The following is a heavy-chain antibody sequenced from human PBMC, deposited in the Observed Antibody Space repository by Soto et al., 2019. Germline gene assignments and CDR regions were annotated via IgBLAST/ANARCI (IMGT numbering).Heavy chain of an antibody. CDR1: GGSFSTYY. J-gene: IGHJ5*02. Sequence: SETLSLTCAVYGGSFSTYYWSWIRQPPGKGLEWIGEISHSGRTNYSPSLKSRVTISVDTSKNQFSLNLTSVTAADTAVYYCARTPLTGNYGDYFDPWGQGTLVTVSS. CDR3: ARTPLTGNYGDYFDP. CDR2: ISHSGRT. V-gene: IGHV4-34*01. D-gene: IGHD3-9*01.